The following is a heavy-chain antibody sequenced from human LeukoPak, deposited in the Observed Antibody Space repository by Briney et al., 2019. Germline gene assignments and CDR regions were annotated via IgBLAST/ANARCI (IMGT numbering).Heavy chain of an antibody. V-gene: IGHV1-18*01. J-gene: IGHJ4*02. D-gene: IGHD6-13*01. CDR1: GYTFTSYG. Sequence: ASVKVSCKASGYTFTSYGISWVRQAPGQGREWMGWISAYNGNTNYAQKLQGRVTMTTDTSTSTAYMELRSLRSDDTAVYYCARVGYSSSWYAGDTGKFDYWGQGTLVTVSS. CDR3: ARVGYSSSWYAGDTGKFDY. CDR2: ISAYNGNT.